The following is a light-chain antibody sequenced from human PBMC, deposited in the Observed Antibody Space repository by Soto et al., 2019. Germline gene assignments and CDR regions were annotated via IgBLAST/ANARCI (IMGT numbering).Light chain of an antibody. Sequence: QSVLTQPPSVSAAPGQKVTISCSGSSSNIGNNYVSWYQQLPGTAPKLPIYDNNKRPSGIPDRLSGSKSGTSATLGITGLQTGDEADYYCATWDSSLSAGVFGGGTKLTVL. CDR1: SSNIGNNY. V-gene: IGLV1-51*01. CDR3: ATWDSSLSAGV. J-gene: IGLJ2*01. CDR2: DNN.